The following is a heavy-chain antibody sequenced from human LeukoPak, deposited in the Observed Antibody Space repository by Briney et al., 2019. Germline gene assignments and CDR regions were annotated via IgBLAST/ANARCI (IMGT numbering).Heavy chain of an antibody. CDR1: GYTFTSYD. CDR2: MNPNSGNT. Sequence: ASVKVSCKASGYTFTSYDINWVRQATGQGLEWMGWMNPNSGNTGYAQKFQGRVTMTRNTSISTAYMELSNLRSEDTAVYYCARVPSGGDKFDPWGQGTLVTVSS. D-gene: IGHD6-25*01. CDR3: ARVPSGGDKFDP. J-gene: IGHJ5*02. V-gene: IGHV1-8*01.